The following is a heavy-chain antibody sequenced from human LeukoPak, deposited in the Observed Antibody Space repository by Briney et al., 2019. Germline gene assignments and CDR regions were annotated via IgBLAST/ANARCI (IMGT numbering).Heavy chain of an antibody. J-gene: IGHJ3*02. CDR2: ISWNSGSI. D-gene: IGHD3-10*01. Sequence: PSRSLRLSCAASGFTFDDYAMHWVRQAPGKGLEWVSGISWNSGSIGYADSVKGRFTISRDNAKNSLYLQMNSLRAEDTALYYCAKIGGYYYGSGSSFNDAFDIWGQGTMVTVSS. V-gene: IGHV3-9*01. CDR1: GFTFDDYA. CDR3: AKIGGYYYGSGSSFNDAFDI.